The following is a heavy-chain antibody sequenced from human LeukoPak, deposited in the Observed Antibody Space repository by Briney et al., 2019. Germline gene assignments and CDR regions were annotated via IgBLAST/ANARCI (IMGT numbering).Heavy chain of an antibody. D-gene: IGHD3-22*01. Sequence: GGSLRLSCAASGFTFSSYAMHWVRQAPGKGLEYVSAISSNGGSTYYANSVKGRFTISRDNSKNTLYLQMNSLRAEDTAVYYCARDSLSYYYDSSAPGDYWGQGTLVTVSS. CDR1: GFTFSSYA. CDR2: ISSNGGST. J-gene: IGHJ4*02. CDR3: ARDSLSYYYDSSAPGDY. V-gene: IGHV3-64*01.